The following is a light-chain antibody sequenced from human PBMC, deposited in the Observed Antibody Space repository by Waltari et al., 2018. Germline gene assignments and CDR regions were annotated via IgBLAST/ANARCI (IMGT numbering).Light chain of an antibody. CDR2: VNSDGSH. Sequence: QLVLTQSPSASASLGASVKLTCTLSSGHSTNVIAWLQKRPERDPRYLMKVNSDGSHNKGDGIPDRFSGSSSGAGHYLTISSLQSEDEADYYCQTGGHGTWVFGGGTKLTVL. J-gene: IGLJ3*02. CDR3: QTGGHGTWV. CDR1: SGHSTNV. V-gene: IGLV4-69*01.